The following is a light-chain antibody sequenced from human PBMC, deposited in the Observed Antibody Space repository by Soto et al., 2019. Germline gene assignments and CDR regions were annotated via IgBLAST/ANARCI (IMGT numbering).Light chain of an antibody. CDR1: SNIGARYD. J-gene: IGLJ2*01. V-gene: IGLV1-40*01. CDR2: GNS. Sequence: QSVLTQPPSVSGAPGQRVTISCSNIGARYDVHWYQQLPGTAPKLPIYGNSDRPSWGPDRFSGSKSGTSASPAITGRQAEDEAYYYCQSYYSSLTGSRVFGGGTKLTVL. CDR3: QSYYSSLTGSRV.